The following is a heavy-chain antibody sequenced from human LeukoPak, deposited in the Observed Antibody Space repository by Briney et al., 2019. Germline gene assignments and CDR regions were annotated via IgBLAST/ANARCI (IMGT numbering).Heavy chain of an antibody. CDR2: IGRSGTTT. CDR3: AREGVLRHNTFDI. D-gene: IGHD2/OR15-2a*01. V-gene: IGHV3-48*03. CDR1: GFTFSSYE. J-gene: IGHJ3*02. Sequence: PGGSLRLSCATSGFTFSSYEMNWVRQAPGKGLEWVSYIGRSGTTTYSADSLKSRFTISRDNAKNSLCLQMNSLRDEDTAVYYCAREGVLRHNTFDIWGQGTTVTVSA.